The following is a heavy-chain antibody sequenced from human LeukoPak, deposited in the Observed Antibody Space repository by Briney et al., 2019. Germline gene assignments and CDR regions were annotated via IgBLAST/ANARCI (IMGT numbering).Heavy chain of an antibody. CDR1: GFTFSSYG. D-gene: IGHD3-16*02. CDR3: AKDNEELSLDY. Sequence: GGSLRLSCAASGFTFSSYGMHWVRQAPGKGLEWVAVISYDGSNKYYADSVKGRFTISRDNSKNTLYLQMNSLRAEDTAVYYCAKDNEELSLDYWGKGTLVTVSS. CDR2: ISYDGSNK. V-gene: IGHV3-30*18. J-gene: IGHJ4*02.